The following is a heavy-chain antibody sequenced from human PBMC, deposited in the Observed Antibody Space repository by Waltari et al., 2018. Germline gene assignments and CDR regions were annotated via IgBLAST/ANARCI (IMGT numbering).Heavy chain of an antibody. CDR3: ASALRDGYRGDAFDI. CDR2: IDPGDCET. CDR1: GYSFTSYW. V-gene: IGHV5-51*01. J-gene: IGHJ3*02. D-gene: IGHD5-12*01. Sequence: EVQLVQSGAEVKKPGESLKISCKGSGYSFTSYWIGWVRQMPGKGLEWMGIIDPGDCETRYSPSFQGQVNSSADKSISTAYLQGSSLKASDTAMYYCASALRDGYRGDAFDIWGQGTMVTVSS.